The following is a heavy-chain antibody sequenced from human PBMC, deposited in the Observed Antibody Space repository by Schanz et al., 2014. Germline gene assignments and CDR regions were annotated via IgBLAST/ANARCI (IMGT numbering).Heavy chain of an antibody. D-gene: IGHD3-3*01. CDR1: GFTFSSYS. CDR2: VSRSTPDI. Sequence: EGQLVESGGGLVQPGGSLRLSCTASGFTFSSYSMNWVRQAPGKGLEWVSYVSRSTPDIYYADSVKGLFTMSRDNAKNSVYLPIHSLRAEDAAGYYCVGDSFFAFDYWGQGTLVTVSS. J-gene: IGHJ4*02. V-gene: IGHV3-48*01. CDR3: VGDSFFAFDY.